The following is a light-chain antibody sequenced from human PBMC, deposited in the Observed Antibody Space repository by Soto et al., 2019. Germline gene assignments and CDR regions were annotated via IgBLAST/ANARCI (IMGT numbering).Light chain of an antibody. V-gene: IGLV1-47*01. CDR2: KNN. J-gene: IGLJ2*01. Sequence: QSALTQPPSASGTPGQRVTISCSGSSSNIGNHYVSWYQQLPGTAPKLLIYKNNQRPSGVPDRFSGSMSGTSASMAISGLRSEYEADYYCAAWDDSMSGIFGGGTEMT. CDR3: AAWDDSMSGI. CDR1: SSNIGNHY.